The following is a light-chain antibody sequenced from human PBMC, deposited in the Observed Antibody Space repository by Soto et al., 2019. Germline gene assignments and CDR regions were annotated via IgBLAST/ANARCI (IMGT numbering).Light chain of an antibody. CDR1: QSISSY. J-gene: IGKJ1*01. V-gene: IGKV1-39*01. Sequence: DIQMTQSPSSLSASVGDRVTITCRASQSISSYLNWYQQKPGKAPKLLIYAASSLQSGVPSRFSSSGSGTNFTLTISSLQPKDFATYYCQQSYSTPRTFGQGTKVEIK. CDR3: QQSYSTPRT. CDR2: AAS.